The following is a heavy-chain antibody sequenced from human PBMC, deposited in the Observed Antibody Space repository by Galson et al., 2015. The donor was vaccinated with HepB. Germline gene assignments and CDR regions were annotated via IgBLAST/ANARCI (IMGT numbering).Heavy chain of an antibody. Sequence: SVKVSCKASGYTFTSYYMHWVRQAPGQGLEWMGIINPSGGSTSYAQKFQGRVTMTRDTSTSTVYMELSSLRSEDTAVYYCAWGRCSGGSCYSNDAFDIWGQGTMVTVSS. D-gene: IGHD2-15*01. J-gene: IGHJ3*02. CDR2: INPSGGST. V-gene: IGHV1-46*01. CDR1: GYTFTSYY. CDR3: AWGRCSGGSCYSNDAFDI.